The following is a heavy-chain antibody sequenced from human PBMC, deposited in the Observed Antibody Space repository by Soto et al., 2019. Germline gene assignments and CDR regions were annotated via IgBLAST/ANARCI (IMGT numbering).Heavy chain of an antibody. Sequence: EVQLVESGGGLVKPWGSLRLSCAASGFTFSSYSMNWVRQAPGKGLEWVSSISSSSSYIYYADSVKGRFTISRDNAKNSLYLQMNSLRAEDTAVYYCARDWSSGWYSAYMDVWGKGTTVTVSS. CDR1: GFTFSSYS. V-gene: IGHV3-21*01. CDR2: ISSSSSYI. D-gene: IGHD6-19*01. J-gene: IGHJ6*03. CDR3: ARDWSSGWYSAYMDV.